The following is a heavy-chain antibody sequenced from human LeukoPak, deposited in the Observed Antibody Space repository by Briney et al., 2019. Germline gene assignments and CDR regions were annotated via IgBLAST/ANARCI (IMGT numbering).Heavy chain of an antibody. CDR1: GYTFTINH. V-gene: IGHV1-2*06. J-gene: IGHJ3*02. CDR2: ITPNSGGT. D-gene: IGHD6-19*01. CDR3: AFGRAVVGDTFDI. Sequence: GASVKVSCKASGYTFTINHIHWVRQAPGQGLEWMGRITPNSGGTNYAQKFQGRVTMTRDTSISTAYMELSRLRSDDTAVYYCAFGRAVVGDTFDIWGQGTMVTVSS.